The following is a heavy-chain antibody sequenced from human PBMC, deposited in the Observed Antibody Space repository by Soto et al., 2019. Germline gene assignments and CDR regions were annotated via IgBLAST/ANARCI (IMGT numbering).Heavy chain of an antibody. V-gene: IGHV3-23*01. CDR2: ISGSGATT. J-gene: IGHJ4*02. Sequence: SGGSLRLSCAASGFIFSNYAMSWVRQSPGKGLEWVSSISGSGATTYYPDSVKGRFTISRDNSKNTLYLQMNNLRAEDTAVYYCAKGGIPLRYNIPKLYFDYWGQGSLVTVSS. D-gene: IGHD1-1*01. CDR1: GFIFSNYA. CDR3: AKGGIPLRYNIPKLYFDY.